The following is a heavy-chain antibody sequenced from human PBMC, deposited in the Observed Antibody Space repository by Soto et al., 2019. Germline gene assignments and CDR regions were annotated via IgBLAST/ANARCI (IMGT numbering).Heavy chain of an antibody. J-gene: IGHJ6*02. Sequence: QVQLQQWGAGLLKPSETLSLTCAVYGGSFSGYYWSWIRQPPGKGLEWIGEINHSGSTNYNPSLKSRVTISVDTSKNQFSLKLSSVTAADTAVYYCARDMVYCGGDCYSPYYGMDVWGQGTTVTVSS. D-gene: IGHD2-21*02. CDR1: GGSFSGYY. CDR2: INHSGST. CDR3: ARDMVYCGGDCYSPYYGMDV. V-gene: IGHV4-34*01.